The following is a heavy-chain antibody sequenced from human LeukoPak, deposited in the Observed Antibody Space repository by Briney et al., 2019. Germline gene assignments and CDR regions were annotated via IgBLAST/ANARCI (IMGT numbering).Heavy chain of an antibody. Sequence: PSETLSLTCTVSDGSITNYDWSWVRQPPGKGLEFIGHVHYSGTTNYNPSLRSRVTISIDTSKKHFFLKLKSVTAADTAVYYCATGDPYGGNNFDYWGQGTLVTVSS. J-gene: IGHJ4*02. CDR1: DGSITNYD. CDR2: VHYSGTT. CDR3: ATGDPYGGNNFDY. V-gene: IGHV4-59*01. D-gene: IGHD4-23*01.